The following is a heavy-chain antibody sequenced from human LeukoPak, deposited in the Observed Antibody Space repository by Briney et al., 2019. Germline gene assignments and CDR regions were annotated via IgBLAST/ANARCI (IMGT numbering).Heavy chain of an antibody. J-gene: IGHJ6*02. D-gene: IGHD6-13*01. V-gene: IGHV1-2*02. CDR1: GYTFTGYY. CDR2: INPNSGGT. Sequence: GASVKVSCKASGYTFTGYYMHWVRQAPGQGLEWMGWINPNSGGTNYAQKFQGRVTMTRHTSISTAYMELSRLRSEDTAVYYCARAYTQRLVRTYYYYGMDVWGQGTTVTVSS. CDR3: ARAYTQRLVRTYYYYGMDV.